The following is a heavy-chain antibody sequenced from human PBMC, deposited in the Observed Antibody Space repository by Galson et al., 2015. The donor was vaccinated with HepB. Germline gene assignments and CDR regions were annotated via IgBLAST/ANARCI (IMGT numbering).Heavy chain of an antibody. Sequence: SVKVSCKASGGTFSSYAISWVRQAPGQGLEWMGGIIPIFGTANYAQKFQGRVTITADESTSTAYMELSSLRSEDTAVYYCAFRGGITGTTPPYYYYYGMDVWGQGTTVTVSS. CDR3: AFRGGITGTTPPYYYYYGMDV. CDR2: IIPIFGTA. D-gene: IGHD1-7*01. V-gene: IGHV1-69*13. CDR1: GGTFSSYA. J-gene: IGHJ6*02.